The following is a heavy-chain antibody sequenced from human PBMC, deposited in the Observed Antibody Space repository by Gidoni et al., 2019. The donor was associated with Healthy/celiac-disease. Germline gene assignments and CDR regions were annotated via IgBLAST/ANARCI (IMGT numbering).Heavy chain of an antibody. D-gene: IGHD1-26*01. Sequence: GGSISSSSYYWGWIRQPPGKGLEWIGCIYYSGSTYYNPSLKSRVTISVDTSKNQFSLKLSSVTAADTAVYYCARLGGGSPRDFDYWGQGTLVTVSS. J-gene: IGHJ4*02. CDR3: ARLGGGSPRDFDY. V-gene: IGHV4-39*01. CDR2: IYYSGST. CDR1: GGSISSSSYY.